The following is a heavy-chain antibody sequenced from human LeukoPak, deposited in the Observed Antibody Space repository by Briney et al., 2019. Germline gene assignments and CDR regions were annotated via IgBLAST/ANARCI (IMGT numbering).Heavy chain of an antibody. CDR3: ARNDFWSGYSADY. V-gene: IGHV4-59*08. Sequence: SETLSLTCTVSGGSIGASYWNWIRQPPGKGLEWIGYIYYSGSTNYNPSLKSRVTISVDTSKNQFSLKLSSVTAADTAVYYCARNDFWSGYSADYWGQGTLVTVSS. J-gene: IGHJ4*02. CDR1: GGSIGASY. D-gene: IGHD3-3*01. CDR2: IYYSGST.